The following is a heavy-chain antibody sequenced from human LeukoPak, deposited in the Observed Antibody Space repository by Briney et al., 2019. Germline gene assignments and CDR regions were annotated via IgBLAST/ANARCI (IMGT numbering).Heavy chain of an antibody. CDR1: GGSISSSSYY. J-gene: IGHJ4*02. D-gene: IGHD6-6*01. V-gene: IGHV4-39*01. CDR3: ANYYSSSYDIDY. CDR2: IYYSGST. Sequence: SETLSLTCTVSGGSISSSSYYWGWIRQPPGKGLEWIGSIYYSGSTYYNPSLKNRVTISVDTSKNQFSLKLSSVTAADTAVYYCANYYSSSYDIDYWGQGTLVTVSS.